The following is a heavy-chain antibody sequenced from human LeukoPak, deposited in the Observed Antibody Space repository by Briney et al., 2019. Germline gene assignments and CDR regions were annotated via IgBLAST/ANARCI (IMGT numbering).Heavy chain of an antibody. CDR3: ARDKPPYSSGWYREDWFDP. V-gene: IGHV1-2*02. D-gene: IGHD6-19*01. CDR2: INPNSGGT. J-gene: IGHJ5*02. Sequence: GASVKVSCKASGYTFTGYYMHWVRQAPGQGLEWMGWINPNSGGTNYGQKFQGRVTMTRDTSISTAYMELSRLRSDDTAVYYCARDKPPYSSGWYREDWFDPWGQGTLVTVSS. CDR1: GYTFTGYY.